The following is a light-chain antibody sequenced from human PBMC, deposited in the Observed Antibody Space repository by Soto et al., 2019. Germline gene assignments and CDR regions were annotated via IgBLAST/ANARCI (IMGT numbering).Light chain of an antibody. CDR2: EVS. CDR1: SSNVGGDNY. J-gene: IGLJ2*01. V-gene: IGLV2-8*01. Sequence: QSALTQPPSASGSPGQSVTISCTGTSSNVGGDNYVSWYQQHPGKAPKLMIYEVSKRPSGVPDRFSGSKSGNTASLTVSGLQAEDEADYYCSSYEGSNNSPVVFGGGTKLTVL. CDR3: SSYEGSNNSPVV.